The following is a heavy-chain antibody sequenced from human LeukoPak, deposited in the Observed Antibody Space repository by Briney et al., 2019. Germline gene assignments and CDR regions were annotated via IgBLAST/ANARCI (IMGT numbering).Heavy chain of an antibody. CDR3: ARRICSSTSCYTGQFDY. V-gene: IGHV4-38-2*01. Sequence: SETQSLTCAVSGYSISSGYYWGWIRQPPGKGLEWIGSIYHSGSTYYNPSLKSRVTISVDTSKNQFSLKLSSVTAADTAVYYCARRICSSTSCYTGQFDYWGQGTLVTVSS. CDR1: GYSISSGYY. D-gene: IGHD2-2*02. CDR2: IYHSGST. J-gene: IGHJ4*02.